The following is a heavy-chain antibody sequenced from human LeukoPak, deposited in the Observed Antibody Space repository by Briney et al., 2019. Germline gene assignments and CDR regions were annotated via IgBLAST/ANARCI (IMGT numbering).Heavy chain of an antibody. V-gene: IGHV4-34*01. J-gene: IGHJ5*02. Sequence: SETLSLTCAVYGGSFSGYYWSWIRQPPGKGLEWIGEINHSGSTNYNPSLKSRVTISVDTSKNQFSLKLSSVTAADTAVYYCARGLLYCGGDCYPAPWGQGTLVTVSS. CDR2: INHSGST. D-gene: IGHD2-21*02. CDR3: ARGLLYCGGDCYPAP. CDR1: GGSFSGYY.